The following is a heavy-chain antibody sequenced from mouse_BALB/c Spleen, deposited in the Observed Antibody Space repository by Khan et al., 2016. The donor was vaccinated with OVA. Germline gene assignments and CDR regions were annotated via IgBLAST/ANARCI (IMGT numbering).Heavy chain of an antibody. CDR3: ARSGYGSFAY. J-gene: IGHJ3*01. CDR1: GYTFTDYN. D-gene: IGHD1-2*01. V-gene: IGHV1S29*02. CDR2: IYPNNGGT. Sequence: EVQLQESGPELVKPGASVKISCKASGYTFTDYNMDWVKQSHGKSLEWIGYIYPNNGGTGYNQKFKTKAALTVDISSSTAYMELRSLTSEYSAVYYCARSGYGSFAYWGQGTLVTVSA.